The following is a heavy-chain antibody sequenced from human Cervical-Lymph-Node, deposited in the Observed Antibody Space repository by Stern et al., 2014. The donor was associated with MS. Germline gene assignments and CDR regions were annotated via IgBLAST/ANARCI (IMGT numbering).Heavy chain of an antibody. D-gene: IGHD3-9*01. J-gene: IGHJ4*02. V-gene: IGHV4-4*08. CDR2: AYHTGST. CDR1: GGSITNYY. CDR3: AREYYDILTGYYGFDH. Sequence: VQLVESGPGLVKPSETLSLTCTVSGGSITNYYWSWIRQPPGKGLEWIGYAYHTGSTTYSPSFESRVTLSVDTSQNQFSLKPRPVTAADTAVYYCAREYYDILTGYYGFDHWGQGTVGTVSS.